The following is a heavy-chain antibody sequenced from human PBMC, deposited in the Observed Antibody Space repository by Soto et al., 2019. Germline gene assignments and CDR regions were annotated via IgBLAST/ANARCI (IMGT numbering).Heavy chain of an antibody. D-gene: IGHD3-10*01. J-gene: IGHJ4*02. V-gene: IGHV4-4*02. CDR3: AGRRDGSGSLDY. Sequence: TLSLTCVVSGCSISSINWWSWVRQPPGKGLEWIGEIYHGGSTNYNPSLKSRVTISVDKSKNQFSVKLSSVTAADTAVYYCAGRRDGSGSLDYWGQGTLVTVSS. CDR2: IYHGGST. CDR1: GCSISSINW.